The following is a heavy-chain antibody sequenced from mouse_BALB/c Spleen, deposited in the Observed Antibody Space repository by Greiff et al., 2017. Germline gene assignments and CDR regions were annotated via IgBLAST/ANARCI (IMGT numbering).Heavy chain of an antibody. CDR2: INPSNGRT. CDR1: GYTFTSYW. CDR3: ARDYGSSYFDY. J-gene: IGHJ2*01. V-gene: IGHV1S81*02. Sequence: QVQLQQSGAELVKPGASVKLSCKASGYTFTSYWMHWVKQRPGQGLEWIGEINPSNGRTNYNEKFKSKATLTVDKSSSTAYMQLSSLTSEDSAVYYCARDYGSSYFDYWGQGTTLTVSS. D-gene: IGHD1-1*01.